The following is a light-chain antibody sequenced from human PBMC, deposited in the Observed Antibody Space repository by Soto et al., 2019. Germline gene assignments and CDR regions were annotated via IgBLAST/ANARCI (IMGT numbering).Light chain of an antibody. CDR3: QQSDSTPYP. V-gene: IGKV1-39*01. CDR2: DAS. Sequence: DIQMTQSPSSLSASVGDRVTITCRASQTISTYLNWYQQKPGKAPRLLIYDASSFLSGVPSRFSGSGSGTDFTLTIASLQPEDFSTYYCQQSDSTPYPFGQGTKVEI. CDR1: QTISTY. J-gene: IGKJ2*01.